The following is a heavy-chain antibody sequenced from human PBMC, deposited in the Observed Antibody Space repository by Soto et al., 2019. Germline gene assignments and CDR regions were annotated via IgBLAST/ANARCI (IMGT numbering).Heavy chain of an antibody. V-gene: IGHV3-48*02. Sequence: GGSLRLSCAASGFTFSSYSMNWVRQAPGKGLEWVSYISSSSSTIYYADSVKGRFTISRDNAKNSLYLQMNSLRDEDTAVYYCARALITMIVVVTDDAFDIWGQGTMVTVSS. J-gene: IGHJ3*02. CDR3: ARALITMIVVVTDDAFDI. CDR1: GFTFSSYS. CDR2: ISSSSSTI. D-gene: IGHD3-22*01.